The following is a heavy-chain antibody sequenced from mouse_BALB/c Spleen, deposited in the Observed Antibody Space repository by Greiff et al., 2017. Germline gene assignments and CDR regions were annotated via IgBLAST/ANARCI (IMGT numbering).Heavy chain of an antibody. CDR2: ISSGGSYT. V-gene: IGHV5-6*02. CDR3: ARPFITTVVGYFDV. CDR1: GFTFSSYG. D-gene: IGHD1-1*01. J-gene: IGHJ1*01. Sequence: DVMLVESGGDLVKPGGSLKLSCAASGFTFSSYGMSWVRQTPDKRLEWVATISSGGSYTYYPDSVKGRFTISRDNAKNTLYLQMSSLKSEDTAMYYCARPFITTVVGYFDVWGAGTTVTVSS.